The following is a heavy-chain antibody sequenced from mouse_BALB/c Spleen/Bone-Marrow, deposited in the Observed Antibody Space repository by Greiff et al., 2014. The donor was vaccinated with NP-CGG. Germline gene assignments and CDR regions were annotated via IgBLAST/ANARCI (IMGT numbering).Heavy chain of an antibody. J-gene: IGHJ4*01. CDR2: IWGGGST. V-gene: IGHV2-6-5*01. Sequence: QVQLKESGPGLVAPSQSLSITCTVSGFSLTDYGVSWIRQPPGKGLEWLGVIWGGGSTYYNSSFKSRLSISKDNSKSQVFLKMNNLQTDDTAMYFCARHTLRYYAMDYWGQGTSVTASS. CDR3: ARHTLRYYAMDY. D-gene: IGHD1-1*01. CDR1: GFSLTDYG.